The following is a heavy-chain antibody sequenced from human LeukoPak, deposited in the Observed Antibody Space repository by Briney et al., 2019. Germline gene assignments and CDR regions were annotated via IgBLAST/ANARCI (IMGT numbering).Heavy chain of an antibody. V-gene: IGHV4-34*01. J-gene: IGHJ4*03. CDR2: IYHRGVS. D-gene: IGHD2-15*01. Sequence: PSETLSLTCAVSGESFSAYFWSWIRQVPGKGLQWIGEIYHRGVSTYNHSLKSRATMLVDTSNNHFSLSLTSVTAGDTATYYCASRSLTLAAARCFDDWGQGTVVTVSS. CDR1: GESFSAYF. CDR3: ASRSLTLAAARCFDD.